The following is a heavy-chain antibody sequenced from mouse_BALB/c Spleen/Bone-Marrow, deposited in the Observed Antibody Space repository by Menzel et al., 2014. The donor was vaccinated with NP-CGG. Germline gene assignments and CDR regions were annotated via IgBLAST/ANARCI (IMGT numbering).Heavy chain of an antibody. CDR2: INSNGGST. CDR1: GFTFSSYG. J-gene: IGHJ2*01. Sequence: EVKLMESGGGLVQPGGSLKLSCAASGFTFSSYGMSWVRQTPDKRLELVATINSNGGSTYYPDSVKGRFTISRDNAKXTLYLQMSSLKSEDTAMYYCARDSNDYWGQGTTLTVSS. CDR3: ARDSNDY. V-gene: IGHV5-6-3*01.